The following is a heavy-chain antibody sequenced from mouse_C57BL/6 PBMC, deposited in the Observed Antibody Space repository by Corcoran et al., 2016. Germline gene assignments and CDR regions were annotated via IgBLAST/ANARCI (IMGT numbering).Heavy chain of an antibody. V-gene: IGHV1-26*01. Sequence: EVQLQQSGPELVKPGASVKISCKASGYTFTDYYMNWVKQSHGKSIEWIGDINPNNGGTSYNQKFKGKATLTVDKSSSTAYMELRSLTSEDSAVYYCANYYGSSYRDYAMDYWGQGTSVTVSS. CDR3: ANYYGSSYRDYAMDY. CDR2: INPNNGGT. CDR1: GYTFTDYY. J-gene: IGHJ4*01. D-gene: IGHD1-1*01.